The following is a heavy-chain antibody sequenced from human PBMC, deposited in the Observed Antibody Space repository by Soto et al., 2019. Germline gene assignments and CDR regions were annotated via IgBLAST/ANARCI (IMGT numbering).Heavy chain of an antibody. D-gene: IGHD6-13*01. J-gene: IGHJ6*03. CDR1: GYTFTSYG. CDR2: ISAYNGNT. V-gene: IGHV1-18*01. Sequence: QVQLVQSGAEVKKPGASVKVSCKASGYTFTSYGISWVRQAPGQGLEWMGWISAYNGNTNYAQKLQGRVTMTTDTSTSTAYKELRSLRSDDTAVYYCASGIAAAGYDYYYYYYMDVWGKGTTVTVSS. CDR3: ASGIAAAGYDYYYYYYMDV.